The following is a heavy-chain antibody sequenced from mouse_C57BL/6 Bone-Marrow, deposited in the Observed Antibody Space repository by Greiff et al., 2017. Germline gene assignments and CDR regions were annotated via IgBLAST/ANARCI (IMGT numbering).Heavy chain of an antibody. D-gene: IGHD2-5*01. CDR1: GYSITSGYY. CDR2: ISYDGSN. Sequence: VQLQQSGPGLVKPSQSLSLTCSVTGYSITSGYYWNWIRQFPGNKLEWMGYISYDGSNNYNPSLTNRISITRYTSKNQFFLKLNSVTTEDTATYYCARNGLYYSNWFAYGGQVTLVTVSA. CDR3: ARNGLYYSNWFAY. J-gene: IGHJ3*01. V-gene: IGHV3-6*01.